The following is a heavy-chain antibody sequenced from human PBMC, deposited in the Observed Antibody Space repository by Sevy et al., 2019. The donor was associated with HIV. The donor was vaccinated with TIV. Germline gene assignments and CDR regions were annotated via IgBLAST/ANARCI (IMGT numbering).Heavy chain of an antibody. CDR3: VGEGLGGYSYSLDY. Sequence: GGSLRLSCVVSGFRFGSHAMSWVRQAPGKGLEWVSGMSGRGDSRGYADSVKGRFTISRDNSKNSLFLQMNSLSAEDTAVYYCVGEGLGGYSYSLDYWGHGTLVTVSS. CDR1: GFRFGSHA. D-gene: IGHD5-18*01. V-gene: IGHV3-23*01. CDR2: MSGRGDSR. J-gene: IGHJ4*01.